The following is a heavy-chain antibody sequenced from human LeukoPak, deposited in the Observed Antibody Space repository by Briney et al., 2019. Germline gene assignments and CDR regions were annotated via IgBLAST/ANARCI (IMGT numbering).Heavy chain of an antibody. CDR2: IYSGGST. D-gene: IGHD3-10*01. J-gene: IGHJ4*02. CDR3: ARAPRTRLLWFGTPYYFDY. CDR1: GFTVSSNY. Sequence: GGSLRLSCAASGFTVSSNYMSWVRQAPGKGLEWVSVIYSGGSTYYADSVKGRFTISRDNSKNTLYLQMNSLRAEDTAVYYCARAPRTRLLWFGTPYYFDYWGQGTLVTVSS. V-gene: IGHV3-53*01.